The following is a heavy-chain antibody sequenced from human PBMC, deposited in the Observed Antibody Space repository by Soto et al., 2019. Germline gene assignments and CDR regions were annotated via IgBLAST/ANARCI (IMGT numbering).Heavy chain of an antibody. CDR3: ARHPSDFWFDP. Sequence: SETLSLTCTVSGGSISSSDYYWGWIRQPPGKGLEWIGNIYYSGSASYNPSLKSRVTVSVDTSKNQFSLKLSSVTAADTAVYYCARHPSDFWFDPWGQGTLVTVS. J-gene: IGHJ5*02. CDR2: IYYSGSA. D-gene: IGHD2-21*02. V-gene: IGHV4-39*01. CDR1: GGSISSSDYY.